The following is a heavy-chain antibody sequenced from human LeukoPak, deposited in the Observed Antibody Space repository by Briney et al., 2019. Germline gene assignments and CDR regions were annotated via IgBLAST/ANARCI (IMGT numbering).Heavy chain of an antibody. CDR3: VRDGGASITGTTGAFDF. CDR2: IWYDGRTE. V-gene: IGHV3-33*01. CDR1: GFTFSSHG. Sequence: GGSLRLSCAASGFTFSSHGMNWVRQAPGKGLEWVAFIWYDGRTEYYGDSVKGRFTISRDNSKNTLFLQMNSLRAEDTAVYYCVRDGGASITGTTGAFDFWGRGTMVTVSS. J-gene: IGHJ3*01. D-gene: IGHD1-7*01.